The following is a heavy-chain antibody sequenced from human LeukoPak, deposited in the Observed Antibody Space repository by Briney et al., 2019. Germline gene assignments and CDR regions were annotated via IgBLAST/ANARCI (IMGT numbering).Heavy chain of an antibody. CDR1: GLTFSSFG. D-gene: IGHD3-22*01. J-gene: IGHJ6*02. CDR2: TSFDGGNK. CDR3: AKGCLLEAPWGMDV. Sequence: PGGSLRLSCAASGLTFSSFGMHWVRQAPGKGLEWVAVTSFDGGNKYYADSVKGRFTISKDNSKNTLYLQMNTLRVEDTAVYYCAKGCLLEAPWGMDVWGQGTTVTVSS. V-gene: IGHV3-30*18.